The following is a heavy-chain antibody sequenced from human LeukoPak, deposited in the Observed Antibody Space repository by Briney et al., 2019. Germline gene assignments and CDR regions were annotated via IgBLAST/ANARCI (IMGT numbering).Heavy chain of an antibody. V-gene: IGHV3-23*01. D-gene: IGHD2-2*03. CDR3: AQHALEGFGYFA. Sequence: TGGSLRLSCAASGFTFSSYAMSWVRQAPGKGLEWVSGISGSGGGTNYADSVKGRFTISRDNSQNTLYLQMNSLRAEDTAGYYGAQHALEGFGYFAWGQGNLVTVSS. J-gene: IGHJ1*01. CDR2: ISGSGGGT. CDR1: GFTFSSYA.